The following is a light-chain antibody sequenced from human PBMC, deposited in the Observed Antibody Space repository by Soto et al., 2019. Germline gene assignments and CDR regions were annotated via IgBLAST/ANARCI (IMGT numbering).Light chain of an antibody. CDR3: QNYNRAPWT. J-gene: IGKJ1*01. CDR1: EGISNY. CDR2: ATS. Sequence: DIQMTQSRSSLSASVGDRVTITCRASEGISNYLAWYQQKPGKVPKLLIYATSTLQSGVPSRFSGSGSGTDFTLTISSLQPEDVANYYCQNYNRAPWTFGQGTKVEIK. V-gene: IGKV1-27*01.